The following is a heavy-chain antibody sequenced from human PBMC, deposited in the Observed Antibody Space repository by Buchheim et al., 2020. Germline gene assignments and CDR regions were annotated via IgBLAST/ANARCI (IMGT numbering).Heavy chain of an antibody. CDR1: GGSISSXDYY. CDR2: IYYSGSS. V-gene: IGHV4-30-4*01. J-gene: IGHJ4*02. Sequence: QVQLQESGPGLVKPSQTLSLTCTVSGGSISSXDYYWSWIRQPPGKGLEWIGYIYYSGSSYYNPSLKSRXTITVDTAKNQVSLKLSSVTAADTAVYYCARVRRSSSRWTFDYWGQGTL. CDR3: ARVRRSSSRWTFDY. D-gene: IGHD6-13*01.